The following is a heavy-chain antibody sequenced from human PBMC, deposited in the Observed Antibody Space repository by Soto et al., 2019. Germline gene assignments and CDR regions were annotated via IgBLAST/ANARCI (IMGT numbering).Heavy chain of an antibody. J-gene: IGHJ5*02. D-gene: IGHD2-15*01. CDR1: GFTFSSYW. CDR2: IKQDGSEE. Sequence: EVPLVESGGGLVQPGGSLRLSCAASGFTFSSYWMSWVRQAPGKGLEWVANIKQDGSEEYYVDSVKGRFTISKDNAKNSLYLQINTLRAEDSAVYYCARDRGWFRFDPWGQGTLVTVSS. V-gene: IGHV3-7*04. CDR3: ARDRGWFRFDP.